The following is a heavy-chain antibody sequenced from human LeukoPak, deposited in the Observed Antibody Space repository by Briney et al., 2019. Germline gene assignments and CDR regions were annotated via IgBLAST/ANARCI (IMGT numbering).Heavy chain of an antibody. D-gene: IGHD2-15*01. CDR2: ISGSGGST. Sequence: GGSLRLSCAASGFTFSTYAMHWVRQAPGKGLEWVSAISGSGGSTYYADSVKGRFTISRDNAKNSLYLQMNSLRAEDTAVYYCARVLDCSGGSCYRRWNWFDPWGQGTLVTVSS. CDR1: GFTFSTYA. CDR3: ARVLDCSGGSCYRRWNWFDP. V-gene: IGHV3-23*01. J-gene: IGHJ5*02.